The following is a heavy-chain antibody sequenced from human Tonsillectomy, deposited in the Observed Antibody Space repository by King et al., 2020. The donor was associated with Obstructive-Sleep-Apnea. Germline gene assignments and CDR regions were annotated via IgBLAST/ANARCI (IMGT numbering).Heavy chain of an antibody. CDR3: AREVHGGFDF. V-gene: IGHV3-30*04. CDR1: GFTFSNFA. Sequence: VQLVESGGGVVQPGRSLRLSCAASGFTFSNFAMHWVRQAPGKGLEWVSIVSHDGRNQYYADSVRGRFSVSRDSSCNTLYLQMNRLRVEDTAVYYCAREVHGGFDFGGQGTRVTVSS. D-gene: IGHD3-10*01. J-gene: IGHJ4*02. CDR2: VSHDGRNQ.